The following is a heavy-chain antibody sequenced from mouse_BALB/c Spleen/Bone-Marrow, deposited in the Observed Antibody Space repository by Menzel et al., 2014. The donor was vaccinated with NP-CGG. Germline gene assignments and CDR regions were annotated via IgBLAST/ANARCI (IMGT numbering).Heavy chain of an antibody. V-gene: IGHV1S56*01. CDR3: AGSVDSSGYGFAY. CDR2: IYPGDGST. Sequence: QVQLQQSGPELVEPGVLVKISCKASGYTFTSYDINWVKQRPGQGLEWIGWIYPGDGSTKYNEKFKGKATLTADKTSSSASMQLSSLHYENAAVYFCAGSVDSSGYGFAYWDQGALVTVSA. D-gene: IGHD3-2*01. J-gene: IGHJ3*01. CDR1: GYTFTSYD.